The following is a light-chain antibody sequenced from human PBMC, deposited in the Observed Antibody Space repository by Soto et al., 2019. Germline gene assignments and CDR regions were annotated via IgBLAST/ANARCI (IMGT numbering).Light chain of an antibody. V-gene: IGLV2-14*01. CDR2: EVS. CDR1: NSDVGIYDF. CDR3: ISYTSDDVRYV. Sequence: QSALTQPASVSGTPGQSITISCTGSNSDVGIYDFVSWYQHHPGRSPKLIVSEVSHRRSGVSNRFSGSKSGNTASLTISGLQSQDEADYYCISYTSDDVRYVFVSRTKVTVL. J-gene: IGLJ1*01.